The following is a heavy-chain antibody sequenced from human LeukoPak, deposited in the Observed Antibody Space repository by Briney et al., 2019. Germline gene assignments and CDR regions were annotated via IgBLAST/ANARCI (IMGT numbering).Heavy chain of an antibody. Sequence: GGSLRLSCAASGFTFSSYGMHWVRQGPGKGLEWVAVIWYDGGNKYYADSVKGRFTISRDNSKNTLYLQMNSLRAEDTAVYYCARSPVGAAYYFDYWGQGTLVTVSS. J-gene: IGHJ4*02. V-gene: IGHV3-33*01. CDR2: IWYDGGNK. CDR3: ARSPVGAAYYFDY. D-gene: IGHD1-26*01. CDR1: GFTFSSYG.